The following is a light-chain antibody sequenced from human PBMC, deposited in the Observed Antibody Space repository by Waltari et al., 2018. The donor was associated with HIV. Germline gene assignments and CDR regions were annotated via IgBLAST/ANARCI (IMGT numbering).Light chain of an antibody. CDR1: NSDLGGYNY. Sequence: QSALTQPASVSGSLGQSVTISCPGANSDLGGYNYVSWYQQHPGKAPKLIIHEVSNRPSGVSDRFSGSKSGNTASLTISGLQAEDESDHYCSSFITTTTHVVFGGGTRLTVL. J-gene: IGLJ2*01. V-gene: IGLV2-14*01. CDR3: SSFITTTTHVV. CDR2: EVS.